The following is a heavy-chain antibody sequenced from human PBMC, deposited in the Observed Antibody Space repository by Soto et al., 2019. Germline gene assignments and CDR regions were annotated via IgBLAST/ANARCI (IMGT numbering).Heavy chain of an antibody. D-gene: IGHD3-10*01. CDR1: GFTFTSSA. Sequence: ASVKVSCKASGFTFTSSAMQWVRQARGQRLEWIGWIVVGSGNTNYAQKFQERVTITRDMSTSTAYMELSSLRSEDTAVYYCAGLPLGSYYTHYSGKAALGTVSS. V-gene: IGHV1-58*02. CDR3: AGLPLGSYYTHY. CDR2: IVVGSGNT. J-gene: IGHJ4*02.